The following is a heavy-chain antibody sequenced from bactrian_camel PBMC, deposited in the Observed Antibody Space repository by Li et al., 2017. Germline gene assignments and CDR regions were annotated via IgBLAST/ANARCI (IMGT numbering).Heavy chain of an antibody. V-gene: IGHV3S31*01. CDR3: ATDWRDERRGYCALGPLDLDFGY. CDR2: VYRVGGSA. J-gene: IGHJ6*01. D-gene: IGHD1*01. Sequence: QAGESLRLSCVVTGYTANFYCMGWFRQAVGQEREAVAAVYRVGGSAFYADSVKGRFTFSQDNAQKTLYLQMDSLKPEDTAMYYCATDWRDERRGYCALGPLDLDFGYWGQGTQVTVS. CDR1: GYTANFYC.